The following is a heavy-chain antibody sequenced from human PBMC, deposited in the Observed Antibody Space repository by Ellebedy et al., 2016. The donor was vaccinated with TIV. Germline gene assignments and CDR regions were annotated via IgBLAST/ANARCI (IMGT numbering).Heavy chain of an antibody. CDR2: IYYVGST. CDR1: GGSMTSFY. V-gene: IGHV4-59*01. CDR3: ARDPALPRGRFDT. J-gene: IGHJ5*02. Sequence: MPSETLSLTCTVSGGSMTSFYWSWIRQSPEKGLEWIGNIYYVGSTDCSPSLRTRVTISLDTSKNQFSVKLTSVTPADTAVYYCARDPALPRGRFDTWGQGTLVTVSS.